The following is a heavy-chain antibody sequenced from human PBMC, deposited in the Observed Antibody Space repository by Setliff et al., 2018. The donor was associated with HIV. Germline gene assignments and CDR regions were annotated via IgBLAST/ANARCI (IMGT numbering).Heavy chain of an antibody. V-gene: IGHV4-38-2*02. CDR2: FYSGGSA. CDR1: SYSVTSGYY. CDR3: ARGHCSGTNCYGVDYYGMDV. J-gene: IGHJ6*02. D-gene: IGHD2-2*01. Sequence: PSETLSLTCTVSSYSVTSGYYWPWIRQPPGKGLEWIGSFYSGGSAYYNPSLKSRLTISVDTSKNQFSLNLTSVTAADTAVYYCARGHCSGTNCYGVDYYGMDVWGQGTTVTVSS.